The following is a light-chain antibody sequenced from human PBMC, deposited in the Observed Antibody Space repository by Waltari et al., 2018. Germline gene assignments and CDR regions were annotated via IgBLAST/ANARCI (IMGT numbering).Light chain of an antibody. CDR2: KAS. Sequence: DIQMTQSPSTLSASVGDRVTITCRASQSISSWLAWYQQKPGKVPKFLIYKASTLESRVPSRFSGSGSGTEFTLTISGLQPDDFATYYCQQYYGYPRTFGQGTKVEFK. J-gene: IGKJ1*01. CDR3: QQYYGYPRT. V-gene: IGKV1-5*03. CDR1: QSISSW.